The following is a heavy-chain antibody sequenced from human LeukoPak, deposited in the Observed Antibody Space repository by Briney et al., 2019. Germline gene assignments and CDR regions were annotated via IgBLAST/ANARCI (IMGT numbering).Heavy chain of an antibody. Sequence: SSGTLSLTCAVSGDSISSSIWWSWVRQPPGKGLEWIGEIHHSGSTNYNPYLKSRVTISVDKSNNQFSLKLSSVTAADTAVYYCARTGRDGYNSYYYYYYMDVWGKGTTVTVSS. CDR3: ARTGRDGYNSYYYYYYMDV. D-gene: IGHD5-24*01. V-gene: IGHV4-4*02. J-gene: IGHJ6*03. CDR2: IHHSGST. CDR1: GDSISSSIW.